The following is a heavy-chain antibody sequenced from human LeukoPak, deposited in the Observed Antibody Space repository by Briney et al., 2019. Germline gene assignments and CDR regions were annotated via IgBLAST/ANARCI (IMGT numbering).Heavy chain of an antibody. J-gene: IGHJ3*01. D-gene: IGHD6-13*01. V-gene: IGHV3-23*01. Sequence: GGSLRLSCAASGFTVSSYGMTWVRQAPGKGLEWVSAFSATDGSAQYAESVRGRFTISRDNSKNSLYLQMNSLRDEDTAVYFCAKARIAAAGTGAFDVWGQGTNVTVLS. CDR2: FSATDGSA. CDR3: AKARIAAAGTGAFDV. CDR1: GFTVSSYG.